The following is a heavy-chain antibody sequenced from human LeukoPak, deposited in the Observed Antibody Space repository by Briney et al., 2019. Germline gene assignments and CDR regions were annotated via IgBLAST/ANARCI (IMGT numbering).Heavy chain of an antibody. D-gene: IGHD6-13*01. CDR3: ARGPRRQQLPPYYYYMDV. J-gene: IGHJ6*03. V-gene: IGHV1-69*13. Sequence: GASVKVSCKASGGTFSSYAISWVRQAPGQGLEWMGGIIPIFGTANYAQKFQGRVTITADESTSTAYMELSSLRSEDTAVYYCARGPRRQQLPPYYYYMDVWGKGTTVTVSS. CDR2: IIPIFGTA. CDR1: GGTFSSYA.